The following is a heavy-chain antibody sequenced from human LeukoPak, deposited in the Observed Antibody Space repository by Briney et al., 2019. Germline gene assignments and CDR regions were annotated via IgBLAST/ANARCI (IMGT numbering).Heavy chain of an antibody. Sequence: GGSLRLSCAAPGFTVSSYYMYWVRQALGKGLEWVSFIYSVGSTYYAESVKGRFTISRDKTKNTLYLQMNSLRAEDTAVYYCARGSGWDFDYWGQGTLVTVSS. V-gene: IGHV3-66*01. CDR3: ARGSGWDFDY. CDR1: GFTVSSYY. J-gene: IGHJ4*02. CDR2: IYSVGST. D-gene: IGHD6-19*01.